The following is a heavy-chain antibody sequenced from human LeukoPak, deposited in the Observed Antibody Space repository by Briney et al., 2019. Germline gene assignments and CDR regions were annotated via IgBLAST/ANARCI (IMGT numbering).Heavy chain of an antibody. CDR3: ARQSYDILTGYQIDY. V-gene: IGHV5-51*01. CDR1: GYSFTSYW. CDR2: IYPGDSDT. J-gene: IGHJ4*02. Sequence: PGESLKISCKGSGYSFTSYWIGWVRQMPGKGLEWMGIIYPGDSDTRYSPSFQGQVTISADKSISTAYLQWSSLKASDTAMYYCARQSYDILTGYQIDYWGQGTLVTVSS. D-gene: IGHD3-9*01.